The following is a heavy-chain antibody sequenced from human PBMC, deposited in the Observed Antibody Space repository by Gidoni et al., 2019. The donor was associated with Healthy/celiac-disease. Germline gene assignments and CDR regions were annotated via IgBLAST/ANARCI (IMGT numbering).Heavy chain of an antibody. CDR2: INHSGST. CDR3: ARFLTDYGDWFDY. V-gene: IGHV4-34*01. D-gene: IGHD4-17*01. CDR1: GGSFSGYY. J-gene: IGHJ4*02. Sequence: QVQLQQWGAGLLKPSETLSPTCAVYGGSFSGYYWSWIRQPPGKGLEWIGEINHSGSTNYNPSLKSRVTISVDTSKNQFSLKLSSVTAADTAVYYCARFLTDYGDWFDYWGQGTLVTVSS.